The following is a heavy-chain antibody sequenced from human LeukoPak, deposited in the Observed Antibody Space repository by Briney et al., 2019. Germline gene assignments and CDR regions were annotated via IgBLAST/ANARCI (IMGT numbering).Heavy chain of an antibody. CDR2: INPNSGGT. J-gene: IGHJ4*02. CDR3: AGGPFAAAALVEDY. V-gene: IGHV1-2*02. Sequence: ASVKVSCKASGYTFTGYYMHWVRQAPGQGLEWIGWINPNSGGTNYAQKFQGRVTMTRDTSISTAYMELSRLRSDDTAVYYCAGGPFAAAALVEDYWGQGTLVTVSS. D-gene: IGHD6-13*01. CDR1: GYTFTGYY.